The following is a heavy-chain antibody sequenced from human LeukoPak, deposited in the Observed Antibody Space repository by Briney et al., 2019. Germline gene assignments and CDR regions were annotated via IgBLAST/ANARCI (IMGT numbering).Heavy chain of an antibody. CDR2: ISVSGDNT. CDR3: AKEGGGADDY. Sequence: GGSLRLSCAASGFSVSTYAMSWVRQAPGKGLEWVSAISVSGDNTYYADSVKGRFTLFRDSSKNTLYLQMNRPRVEDTAVYYCAKEGGGADDYWGQGTLVTVSS. CDR1: GFSVSTYA. D-gene: IGHD3-16*01. J-gene: IGHJ4*02. V-gene: IGHV3-23*01.